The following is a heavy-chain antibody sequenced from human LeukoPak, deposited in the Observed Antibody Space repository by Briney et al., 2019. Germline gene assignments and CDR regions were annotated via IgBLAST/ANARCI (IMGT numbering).Heavy chain of an antibody. Sequence: ASVKVSCKTSGYTFSDYSIHWVRQAPGQGLEWMGWINPNSGGTNYAQKFQGRVTMTRDTSISTAYMELSRLRSDDTAVYYCARETGSDWVAFDIWGQGTMVTVSS. V-gene: IGHV1-2*02. CDR2: INPNSGGT. J-gene: IGHJ3*02. CDR1: GYTFSDYS. D-gene: IGHD1-14*01. CDR3: ARETGSDWVAFDI.